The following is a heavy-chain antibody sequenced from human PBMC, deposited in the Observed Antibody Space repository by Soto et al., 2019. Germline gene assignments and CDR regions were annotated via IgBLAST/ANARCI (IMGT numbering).Heavy chain of an antibody. CDR3: KRDRGGRGGY. V-gene: IGHV3-74*01. CDR2: INEDGSTI. CDR1: GFTFSTYW. Sequence: EVQLVESGGGLVQPGGSLRLSCAASGFTFSTYWMHWVRQAPGKGLVWVSRINEDGSTINYADSVKGRFTISRDNAKNTLYVEGNSRRAEDRAVSYCKRDRGGRGGYWGQGTLVTVSS. J-gene: IGHJ4*02. D-gene: IGHD3-16*01.